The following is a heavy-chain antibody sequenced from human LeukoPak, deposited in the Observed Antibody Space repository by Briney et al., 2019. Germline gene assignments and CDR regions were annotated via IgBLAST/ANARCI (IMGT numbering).Heavy chain of an antibody. CDR2: ISGSGTST. CDR1: GFTFSNYA. V-gene: IGHV3-23*01. CDR3: ARDGSSGWSLGYFDY. J-gene: IGHJ4*02. D-gene: IGHD6-19*01. Sequence: GGSLRLSCAASGFTFSNYAMSWVRQAPGKGLEWVSGISGSGTSTYYADSVKGRFTISRDNSKNTLYLQMNSLRAEDTAVYYCARDGSSGWSLGYFDYWGQGTLVTVSS.